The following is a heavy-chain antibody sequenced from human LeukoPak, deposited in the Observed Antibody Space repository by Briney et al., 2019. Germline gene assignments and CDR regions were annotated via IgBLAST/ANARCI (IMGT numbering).Heavy chain of an antibody. J-gene: IGHJ4*02. CDR1: GFTFSSYA. CDR2: IGESGFYT. V-gene: IGHV3-23*01. Sequence: GGSLRLSCAASGFTFSSYAMSWVRQSPGKGLEWVAVIGESGFYTYDADSVKGRFAISRDNSKNTLYLQMDSLRMEDTAVYYCARDRAWNYFDYWGQGTLVTVSS. CDR3: ARDRAWNYFDY. D-gene: IGHD3-3*01.